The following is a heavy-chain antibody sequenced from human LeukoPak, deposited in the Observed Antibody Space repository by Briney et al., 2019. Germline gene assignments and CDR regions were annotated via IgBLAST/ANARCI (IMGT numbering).Heavy chain of an antibody. J-gene: IGHJ4*02. Sequence: PGGSLRLSCAASGFTFSSYVMNWVRQAPGKGLEWVSSISVSGGSTYYGDSVKGRFTISRDKSKNTLYLQVNSLRAEDTAVYYCAKDVQLWPTYFDYWGQGTLVTVSS. D-gene: IGHD5-18*01. CDR3: AKDVQLWPTYFDY. V-gene: IGHV3-23*01. CDR2: ISVSGGST. CDR1: GFTFSSYV.